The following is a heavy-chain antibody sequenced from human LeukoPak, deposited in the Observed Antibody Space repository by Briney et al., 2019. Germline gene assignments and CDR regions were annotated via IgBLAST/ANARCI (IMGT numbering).Heavy chain of an antibody. D-gene: IGHD6-19*01. CDR3: AREGYSSGWYVEY. J-gene: IGHJ4*02. Sequence: SVNVSCKASGGTFSSYAISWVRQAPGQGLEWMGGIIPIFGTANYAQKLQGRVTMTTDTSTSTAYMELRSLRSDDTAVYYCAREGYSSGWYVEYWGQGTLVTVSS. CDR2: IIPIFGTA. CDR1: GGTFSSYA. V-gene: IGHV1-69*05.